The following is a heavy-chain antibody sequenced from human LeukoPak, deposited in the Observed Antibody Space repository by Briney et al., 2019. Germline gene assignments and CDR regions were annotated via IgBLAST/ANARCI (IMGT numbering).Heavy chain of an antibody. CDR1: GFTVSSNY. CDR3: ARELGDTAMVPEYFQH. V-gene: IGHV3-66*01. J-gene: IGHJ1*01. D-gene: IGHD5-18*01. Sequence: GGSLRLSCAASGFTVSSNYMSWVRQAPGKGLEWVSVIYSGGSTYYADSVKGRFTISRDNSKNTLYLQMNSLRAEDTAVYYCARELGDTAMVPEYFQHWGQGTLVTVSS. CDR2: IYSGGST.